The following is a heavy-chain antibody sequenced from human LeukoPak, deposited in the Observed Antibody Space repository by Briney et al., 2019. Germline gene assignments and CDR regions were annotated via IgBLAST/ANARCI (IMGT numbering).Heavy chain of an antibody. CDR1: GGSISSGGYY. J-gene: IGHJ4*02. V-gene: IGHV4-31*03. CDR2: TYDSGST. Sequence: PSETLSLTCNVSGGSISSGGYYWNCSRRHTGKGLEWLGYTYDSGSTYYNPSLESRIMISIDTSKNQFSLKLTSVTAADSAIYYCARERTYGQLRGVGYWGPGTLVTVSS. D-gene: IGHD1-7*01. CDR3: ARERTYGQLRGVGY.